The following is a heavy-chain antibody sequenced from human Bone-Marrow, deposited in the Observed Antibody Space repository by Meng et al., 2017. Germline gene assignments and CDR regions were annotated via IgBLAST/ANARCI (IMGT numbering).Heavy chain of an antibody. CDR3: ATQESRDGHSPY. CDR2: TYHSGTT. Sequence: QVQLQESGPGLGEPSGTLTLTCTVSGASITITHWFTWVRQPPGKGLEWIGETYHSGTTTYSPSLKSRVTISIDKSRNHFSLKLTSVTAADTAIYYCATQESRDGHSPYWGQGTLVTVSS. D-gene: IGHD5-24*01. J-gene: IGHJ4*02. V-gene: IGHV4-4*02. CDR1: GASITITHW.